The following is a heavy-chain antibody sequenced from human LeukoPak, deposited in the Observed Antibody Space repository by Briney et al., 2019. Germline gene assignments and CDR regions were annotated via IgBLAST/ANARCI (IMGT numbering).Heavy chain of an antibody. CDR3: ARRLGQGYYYDSSGYYIDY. V-gene: IGHV5-51*01. CDR1: GYSFTSYW. CDR2: IYPGDSDT. D-gene: IGHD3-22*01. J-gene: IGHJ4*02. Sequence: GESLKISCKGSGYSFTSYWIGWVRQMPGKGLEWMGIIYPGDSDTRYSPSFQGQVTISADKSISTAYLQWSSLKASDTAMYYCARRLGQGYYYDSSGYYIDYWGQGTLVTVSS.